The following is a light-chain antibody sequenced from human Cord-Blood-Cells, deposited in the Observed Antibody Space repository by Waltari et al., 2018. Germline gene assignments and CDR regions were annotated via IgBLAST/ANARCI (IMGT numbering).Light chain of an antibody. CDR2: GNS. CDR3: QSYDSSLSGWV. Sequence: QSVLTQPPSASGAPGQRVTISCTGSSSNIGAGYDVHWYQQLPGTAPNLLIYGNSNPPSGIPDRFSGSKSGTSASLAITGLQAEDDADYYCQSYDSSLSGWVFGGGTKLTVL. CDR1: SSNIGAGYD. J-gene: IGLJ3*02. V-gene: IGLV1-40*01.